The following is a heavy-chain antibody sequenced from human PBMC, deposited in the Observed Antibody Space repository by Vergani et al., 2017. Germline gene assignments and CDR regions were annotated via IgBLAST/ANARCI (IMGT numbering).Heavy chain of an antibody. Sequence: EVQLVQSGAEVKKPGESLKISCKGSGYSFTSYWIGWVRQMPGKGLEWMGIIYPGDSDTRYSPSFQGQVTISADKSISTAYLQWSSLKASDTAMYYCARADWGHGGVIDPYYFDYWGQGTLVTVSS. CDR2: IYPGDSDT. V-gene: IGHV5-51*01. J-gene: IGHJ4*02. CDR3: ARADWGHGGVIDPYYFDY. CDR1: GYSFTSYW. D-gene: IGHD3-16*02.